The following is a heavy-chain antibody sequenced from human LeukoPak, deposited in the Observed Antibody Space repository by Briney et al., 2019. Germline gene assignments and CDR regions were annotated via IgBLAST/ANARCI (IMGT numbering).Heavy chain of an antibody. CDR1: GGSFSGYY. V-gene: IGHV4-34*01. J-gene: IGHJ4*02. Sequence: PSETLSLTCAVYGGSFSGYYWSWIRQPPGKGLEWLGEINHSGSTNYNPSLKSRVTISVDTSKNQFSLKLSSVTAADTAVYYCARGRKPRGAARGYYFDYWGQGTLVTVSS. D-gene: IGHD6-6*01. CDR3: ARGRKPRGAARGYYFDY. CDR2: INHSGST.